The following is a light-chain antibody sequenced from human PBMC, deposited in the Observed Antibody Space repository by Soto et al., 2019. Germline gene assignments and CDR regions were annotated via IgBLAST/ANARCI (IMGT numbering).Light chain of an antibody. J-gene: IGLJ1*01. V-gene: IGLV2-14*01. CDR3: SSYTSSSILV. CDR1: SRDVGGYNF. Sequence: QSVLTQPASVSGSPGQSITISCTGTSRDVGGYNFVSWYQQYPGEVPKLMIYEVGNRPSGVSNRFSGSKSGNTASLTISGLQAEDEADYYCSSYTSSSILVFGTGTKAPS. CDR2: EVG.